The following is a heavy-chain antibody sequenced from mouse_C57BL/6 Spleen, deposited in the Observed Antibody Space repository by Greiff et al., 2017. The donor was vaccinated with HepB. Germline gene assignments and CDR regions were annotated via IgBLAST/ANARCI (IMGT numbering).Heavy chain of an antibody. V-gene: IGHV3-6*01. Sequence: ESGPGLVKPSQSLSLTCSVTGYSITSGYYWNWIRQFPGNKLEWMGYISYDGSNNYNPSLKNRISITRDTSKNQFFLKLNSVTTEDTATYYCARGGGFTTVVATGFDYWGQGTTLTVSS. D-gene: IGHD1-1*01. CDR2: ISYDGSN. J-gene: IGHJ2*01. CDR3: ARGGGFTTVVATGFDY. CDR1: GYSITSGYY.